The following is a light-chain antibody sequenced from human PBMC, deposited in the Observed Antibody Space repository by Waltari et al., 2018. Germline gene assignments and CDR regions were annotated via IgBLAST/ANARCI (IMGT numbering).Light chain of an antibody. V-gene: IGKV1-8*01. CDR3: QQYYSYLPIT. Sequence: AIQMTQSPSSLSASLGDRVTITRRASHGISSYLAWYQQKPGTAPKLLIYAASTLQSGVPSRFSGSGSGTDFTLTISCLQSEDFATYYCQQYYSYLPITFGQGTRLDLK. CDR2: AAS. J-gene: IGKJ5*01. CDR1: HGISSY.